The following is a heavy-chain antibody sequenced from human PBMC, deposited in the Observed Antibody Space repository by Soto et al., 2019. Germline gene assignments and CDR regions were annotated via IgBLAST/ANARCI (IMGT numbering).Heavy chain of an antibody. Sequence: GASVKVSCKASGYTFTGYYMHWVRQAPGQGLEWMGWINPNSGGTNYAQKFQGRVTMTRDTSISTAYMELSRLRSDDTAVYYCAREHQLLSGAFDIWGQGTMVTVSS. CDR3: AREHQLLSGAFDI. J-gene: IGHJ3*02. CDR2: INPNSGGT. CDR1: GYTFTGYY. D-gene: IGHD2-2*01. V-gene: IGHV1-2*02.